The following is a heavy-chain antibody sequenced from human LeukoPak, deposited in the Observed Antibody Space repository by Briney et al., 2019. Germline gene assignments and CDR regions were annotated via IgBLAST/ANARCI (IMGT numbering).Heavy chain of an antibody. CDR1: GFTFRDYY. CDR2: IRGSGSNT. J-gene: IGHJ4*02. Sequence: PGGSLRLSCAASGFTFRDYYMSWIRQAPGKGLEWVSYIRGSGSNTHYADSVKGRFTISRDNAKNSLYLQMNSLRAEDTAVYYCASLSFPGSFDYWGQGTLVTVSS. CDR3: ASLSFPGSFDY. D-gene: IGHD3-10*01. V-gene: IGHV3-11*04.